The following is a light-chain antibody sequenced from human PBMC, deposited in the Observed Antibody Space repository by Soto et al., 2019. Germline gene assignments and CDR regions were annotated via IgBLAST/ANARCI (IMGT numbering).Light chain of an antibody. J-gene: IGKJ5*01. CDR2: DAS. Sequence: EIVLTQSPATLSLSPGDRVTLSCRASQTVGRYLSWYQHSPGHGPRLLVYDASNRATGIPARFSGSGSETDFTLTISSLEPEDFAVYYCQQRLHWPITVAQGTRLESK. V-gene: IGKV3-11*01. CDR1: QTVGRY. CDR3: QQRLHWPIT.